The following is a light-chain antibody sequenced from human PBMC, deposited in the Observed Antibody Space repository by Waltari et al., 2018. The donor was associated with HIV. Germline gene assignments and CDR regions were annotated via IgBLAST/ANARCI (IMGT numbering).Light chain of an antibody. CDR1: LHDRM. J-gene: IGLJ2*01. CDR3: QSTFGTGTII. CDR2: RDG. Sequence: SFELTQPPSVSVSAGQTARITCSGLHDRMGAWYQLKSGPSPSMIICRDGQRPSWVPTRFSGARSGTRLTLTITGVQDEEEAEYVCQSTFGTGTIIFGAGT. V-gene: IGLV3-25*02.